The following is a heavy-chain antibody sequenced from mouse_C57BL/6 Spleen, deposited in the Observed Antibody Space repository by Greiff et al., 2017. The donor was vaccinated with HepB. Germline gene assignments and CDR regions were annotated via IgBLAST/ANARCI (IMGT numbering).Heavy chain of an antibody. CDR1: GYTFTDYY. V-gene: IGHV1-26*01. CDR3: ARPSSNYYAMDY. CDR2: INPNNGGT. J-gene: IGHJ4*01. Sequence: EVQLQQSGPELVKPGASVKISCKASGYTFTDYYMNWVKRSHGKSLEWIGDINPNNGGTSYNQKFKGKATLTVDKSSSTAYMELRSLTSEDSAVYYCARPSSNYYAMDYWGQGTSVTVSS.